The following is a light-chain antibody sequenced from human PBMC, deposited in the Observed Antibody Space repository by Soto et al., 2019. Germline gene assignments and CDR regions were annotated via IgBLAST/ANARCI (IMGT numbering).Light chain of an antibody. V-gene: IGKV1-5*01. J-gene: IGKJ1*01. Sequence: DIPMTQSPSTLSASVGDRVTITCRASQSVTGWLAWYQQKPGKAPNLLIYAASTLQSGVPSRFSGSGFGTEFTLTISSLQPDDFATYYCQQYNNYWTFGQGTKVEIK. CDR2: AAS. CDR3: QQYNNYWT. CDR1: QSVTGW.